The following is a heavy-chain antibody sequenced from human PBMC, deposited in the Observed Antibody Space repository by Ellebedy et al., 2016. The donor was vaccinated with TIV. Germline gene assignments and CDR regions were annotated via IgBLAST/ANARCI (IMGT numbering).Heavy chain of an antibody. J-gene: IGHJ6*03. CDR2: INPNSGGT. CDR1: GYTFTSYG. Sequence: ASVKVSXXASGYTFTSYGISWARQAPGQGLEWMGWINPNSGGTNYAQKFQGRVTMTRDTSISTAYMELSRLRSDDTAVYYCARGTPSLTISMDVWGKGTTVTVSS. V-gene: IGHV1-2*02. D-gene: IGHD3-3*01. CDR3: ARGTPSLTISMDV.